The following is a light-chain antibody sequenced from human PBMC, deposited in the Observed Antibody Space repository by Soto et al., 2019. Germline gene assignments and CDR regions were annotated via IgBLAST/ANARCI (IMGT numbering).Light chain of an antibody. Sequence: ENVLTQSPATLSLSPGERATLSYGASQSVARNFLAWYQQKPGLAPRLLIYDASTRATGIPDRFSGSGSGTDFTLTVSRLEPEDFAVYYCQQYAAAPITFGQGTRLDIK. CDR2: DAS. CDR3: QQYAAAPIT. V-gene: IGKV3D-20*01. J-gene: IGKJ5*01. CDR1: QSVARNF.